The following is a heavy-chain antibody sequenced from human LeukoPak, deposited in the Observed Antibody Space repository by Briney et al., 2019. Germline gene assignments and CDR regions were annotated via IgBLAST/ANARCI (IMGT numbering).Heavy chain of an antibody. CDR3: ARDHATTYFYYAMDV. V-gene: IGHV4-4*07. CDR2: IYTSGST. Sequence: PSETLSLTCTVSGGSVSGYYWNWIRQPAGKGLEWIGRIYTSGSTNSDPSLKSRVTMSVDTSKNQFSLKLTSVTAADTAMYYCARDHATTYFYYAMDVWGQGTTVTVSS. J-gene: IGHJ6*02. CDR1: GGSVSGYY. D-gene: IGHD4-17*01.